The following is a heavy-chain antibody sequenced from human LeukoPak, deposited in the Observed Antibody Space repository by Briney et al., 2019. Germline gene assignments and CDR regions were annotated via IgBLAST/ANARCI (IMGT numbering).Heavy chain of an antibody. CDR2: INHSGST. J-gene: IGHJ4*02. D-gene: IGHD2-15*01. V-gene: IGHV4-34*01. CDR3: ARVVAATLGLGY. CDR1: VGSFSGYY. Sequence: SETLSLTCAVYVGSFSGYYWSWVRQPPGKGLEWIGEINHSGSTNYNPSLKSRVTISVDTSKNQFSLKLTAVTAADTAVYYCARVVAATLGLGYWGQGTLVTVSS.